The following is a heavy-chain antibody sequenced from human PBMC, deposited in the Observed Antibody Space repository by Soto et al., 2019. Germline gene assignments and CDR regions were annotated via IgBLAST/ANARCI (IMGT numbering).Heavy chain of an antibody. CDR3: ARVRYYRLTDYYMDV. CDR2: ISAYNGNT. J-gene: IGHJ6*03. CDR1: GYTFTSYG. Sequence: ASVKVSCKASGYTFTSYGISWVRQAPGQGLEWMGWISAYNGNTNYAQKLQGRVTMTTDTSTSTAYMELRSLRSDDTAVYYCARVRYYRLTDYYMDVWGKGTTVTVSS. V-gene: IGHV1-18*01. D-gene: IGHD4-4*01.